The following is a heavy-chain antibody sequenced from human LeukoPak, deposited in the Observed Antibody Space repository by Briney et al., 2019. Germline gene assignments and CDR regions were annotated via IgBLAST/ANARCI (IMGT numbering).Heavy chain of an antibody. CDR1: GFTFSSYS. J-gene: IGHJ4*02. Sequence: GGSLRLSCAASGFTFSSYSMNWVRQAPGKGLEWVAFISDDGSRQHYADSVEGRFTISRDNSKNTLNLQMNSLGAEDTAVYYCVKDRTGTYTLDYWGQGTLVTVSS. CDR3: VKDRTGTYTLDY. D-gene: IGHD3-10*01. CDR2: ISDDGSRQ. V-gene: IGHV3-30*18.